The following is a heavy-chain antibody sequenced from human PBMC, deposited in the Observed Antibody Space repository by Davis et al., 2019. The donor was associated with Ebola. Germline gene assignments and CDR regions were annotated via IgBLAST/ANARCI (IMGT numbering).Heavy chain of an antibody. V-gene: IGHV4-34*01. CDR1: GGSFSGYY. D-gene: IGHD6-13*01. CDR2: INHSGST. J-gene: IGHJ4*02. CDR3: ARGDPGYSSSWYRGADY. Sequence: MPSETLSLTCAVYGGSFSGYYWSWIRQPPGKGLEWIGEINHSGSTNYNPSLKSRVTISVDTSKNQFPLKLSSVTAADTAVYYCARGDPGYSSSWYRGADYWGQGTLVTVSS.